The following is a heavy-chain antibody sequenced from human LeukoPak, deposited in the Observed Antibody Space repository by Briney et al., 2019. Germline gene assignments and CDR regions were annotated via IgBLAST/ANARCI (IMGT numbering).Heavy chain of an antibody. CDR1: GFTFSSSA. CDR2: IGGGGGGT. J-gene: IGHJ4*02. D-gene: IGHD1-26*01. V-gene: IGHV3-23*01. Sequence: GGSLRLSCAASGFTFSSSAMSWVRQAPGKGLEWVSAIGGGGGGTYYAASVKGRFTISRDNSKNTVYLQMNSLRAEDTAVYYCAKLCGSPYSFDYWGQGILVTVSS. CDR3: AKLCGSPYSFDY.